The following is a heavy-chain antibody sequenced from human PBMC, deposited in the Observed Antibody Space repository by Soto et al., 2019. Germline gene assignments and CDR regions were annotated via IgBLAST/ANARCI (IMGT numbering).Heavy chain of an antibody. Sequence: QVQLQESGPGLVRPSETLSLTCTVSGDSITYNYWSWIRQSPGQGLEWIGYFHYSLNTNYNPSLKSRAIISVDTSKNQFFLKLTSVTAADTAMYYCAKTKEGGFDPWGQGILVTVSS. J-gene: IGHJ5*02. D-gene: IGHD3-16*01. V-gene: IGHV4-59*01. CDR1: GDSITYNY. CDR2: FHYSLNT. CDR3: AKTKEGGFDP.